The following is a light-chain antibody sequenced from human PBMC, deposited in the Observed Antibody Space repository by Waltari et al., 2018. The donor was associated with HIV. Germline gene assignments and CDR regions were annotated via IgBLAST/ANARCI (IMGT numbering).Light chain of an antibody. Sequence: EIVMTQTPSSLSVTPGQPASFSCNSSQSPKHTDGKTYLYWYLQSPGQSPQVLIYEVSKRYAGGPYRFSGSGSGTHFTLKIARVEAEDVGSYYCMQSLHLLYTFGQGTKLEIK. J-gene: IGKJ2*01. V-gene: IGKV2D-29*02. CDR3: MQSLHLLYT. CDR2: EVS. CDR1: QSPKHTDGKTY.